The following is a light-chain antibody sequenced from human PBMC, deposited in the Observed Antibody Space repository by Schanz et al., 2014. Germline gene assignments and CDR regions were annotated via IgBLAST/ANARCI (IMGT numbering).Light chain of an antibody. CDR3: SSFTSTNTGV. CDR1: SSDVGGYNY. V-gene: IGLV2-8*01. Sequence: QSALTQPPSASGSPGQSVTISCTGTSSDVGGYNYVSWYQQHPGKVPKLLISEVNKRPSGVPDRFSGSKSGNTASLTVSGLQAEDEADYYCSSFTSTNTGVFGGGTKLTVL. CDR2: EVN. J-gene: IGLJ3*02.